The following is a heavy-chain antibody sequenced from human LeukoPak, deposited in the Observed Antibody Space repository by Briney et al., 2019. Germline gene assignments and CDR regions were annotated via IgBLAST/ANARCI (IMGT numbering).Heavy chain of an antibody. CDR2: INWNGGST. D-gene: IGHD6-19*01. V-gene: IGHV3-20*04. Sequence: PGGSLRPSCAASGFTFDDYGMSWVRQPPGKGLEWVSGINWNGGSTGYADSVKGRFTISRDNAKNSLFLQMNSLRVEDTALYYCARRHTSGWEYFDYWGQGTLVTVSS. J-gene: IGHJ4*02. CDR3: ARRHTSGWEYFDY. CDR1: GFTFDDYG.